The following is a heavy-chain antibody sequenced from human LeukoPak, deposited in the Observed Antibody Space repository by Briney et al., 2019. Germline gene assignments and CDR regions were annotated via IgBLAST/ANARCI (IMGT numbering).Heavy chain of an antibody. Sequence: TGGSLRLSCVVSGFNSEDHAMHWVRQAPGKGLEWVSGIYWGSSGTGYADSVKGRFTVSRDSAKNSLYLQMNSLRPEDTALYYCVKDMNPGGADVWGQGTTVTVSS. CDR3: VKDMNPGGADV. CDR1: GFNSEDHA. V-gene: IGHV3-9*02. CDR2: IYWGSSGT. J-gene: IGHJ6*02. D-gene: IGHD3-10*01.